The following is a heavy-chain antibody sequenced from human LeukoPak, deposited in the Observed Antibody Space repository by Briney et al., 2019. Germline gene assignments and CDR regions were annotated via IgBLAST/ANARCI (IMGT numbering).Heavy chain of an antibody. CDR3: ARDPAANYFDY. D-gene: IGHD6-13*01. CDR1: GYTLTELS. CDR2: IWYDGSNK. J-gene: IGHJ4*02. V-gene: IGHV3-33*01. Sequence: SCKVSGYTLTELSMHWVRQAPGKGLVWVAVIWYDGSNKYYADSVKGRFTISRDNSKNTLYLQMNSLRAEDTAVYYCARDPAANYFDYWGQGTLVTVSS.